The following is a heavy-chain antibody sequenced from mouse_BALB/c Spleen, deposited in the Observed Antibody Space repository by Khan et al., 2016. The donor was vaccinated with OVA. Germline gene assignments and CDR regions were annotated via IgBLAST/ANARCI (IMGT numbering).Heavy chain of an antibody. J-gene: IGHJ2*01. CDR1: GYTFTNYW. D-gene: IGHD3-1*01. Sequence: QVQLQQSGAELVRPGTSVKMSCKAAGYTFTNYWIGWVKQRPGHGLEWIGDTYPGGGYTNYNEKFKGKATLTADTSSSTAYLQLSSLTSEDSAIFYCSRRGAARATCDYFDYWGQGTTLTVSS. CDR3: SRRGAARATCDYFDY. V-gene: IGHV1-63*02. CDR2: TYPGGGYT.